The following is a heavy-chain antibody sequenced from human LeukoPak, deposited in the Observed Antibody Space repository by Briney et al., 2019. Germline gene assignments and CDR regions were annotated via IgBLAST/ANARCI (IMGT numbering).Heavy chain of an antibody. Sequence: GASVKVSCKASGYTFTSYGISWVRQAPGQGLEWMGWISAYNGNTNYAQKLQGRVTMTTDTSTSTAYMELRSLRSDDTAVYYCARVTYSSRDLDYGMDVWGQGTTVTVSS. CDR1: GYTFTSYG. J-gene: IGHJ6*02. CDR3: ARVTYSSRDLDYGMDV. V-gene: IGHV1-18*01. D-gene: IGHD6-13*01. CDR2: ISAYNGNT.